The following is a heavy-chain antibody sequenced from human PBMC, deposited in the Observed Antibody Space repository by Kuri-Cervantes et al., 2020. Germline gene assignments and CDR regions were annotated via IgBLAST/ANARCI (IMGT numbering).Heavy chain of an antibody. CDR3: ARRDYGDYGRDWFDP. J-gene: IGHJ5*02. V-gene: IGHV1-46*01. D-gene: IGHD4-17*01. Sequence: ASVKVSCKASGYTFTSYCMHWVRQAPGQGLEWMGIINPSGGSTSYAQKFQGRVTMTRDTSTSTVYMELSSLRSEDTAVYYCARRDYGDYGRDWFDPWGQGTLVTVSS. CDR1: GYTFTSYC. CDR2: INPSGGST.